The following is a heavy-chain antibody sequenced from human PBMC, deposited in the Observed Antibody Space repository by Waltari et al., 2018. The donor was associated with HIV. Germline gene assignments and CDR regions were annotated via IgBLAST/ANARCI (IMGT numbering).Heavy chain of an antibody. J-gene: IGHJ3*02. Sequence: QVQLQESGPGLVKPSQTLSLTCTVSGGPIRSGSYDWSWLRPPAGKGLEWIGRIYTSGRTNYNPSLKSRVTISVDTSKNQFSLKLSSVTAADTAVYYCARRGIQLWFYAFDIWGQGTMVTVSS. D-gene: IGHD5-18*01. V-gene: IGHV4-61*02. CDR3: ARRGIQLWFYAFDI. CDR2: IYTSGRT. CDR1: GGPIRSGSYD.